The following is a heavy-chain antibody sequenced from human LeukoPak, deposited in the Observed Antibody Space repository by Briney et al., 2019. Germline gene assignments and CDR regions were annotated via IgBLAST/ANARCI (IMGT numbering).Heavy chain of an antibody. CDR2: ISGNGDTT. Sequence: PGGSLRLSCAASGFTFSSYAMNWVRQAPGKGREWVSGISGNGDTTYYADSVKGRFTISRDNSKNTLYLQMNSLRAEDTAVYYCAKRSRRLTIVRGVPREDVWGQGTTVTVSS. CDR1: GFTFSSYA. V-gene: IGHV3-23*01. D-gene: IGHD3-10*01. CDR3: AKRSRRLTIVRGVPREDV. J-gene: IGHJ6*02.